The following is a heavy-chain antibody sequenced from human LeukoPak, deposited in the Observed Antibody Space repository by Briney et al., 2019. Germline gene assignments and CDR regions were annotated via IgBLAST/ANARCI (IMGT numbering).Heavy chain of an antibody. CDR3: ARLWGDATIFDF. Sequence: GGSLRLSCATSEFIFSGFWMSWVRQAPGKGLEWVANINQDGSRKHYVGSVEGRFTVSRDNAKNALYLQTNSLRAEDTAVYYCARLWGDATIFDFWGQGTLVTVSS. CDR2: INQDGSRK. J-gene: IGHJ4*02. CDR1: EFIFSGFW. D-gene: IGHD5-12*01. V-gene: IGHV3-7*01.